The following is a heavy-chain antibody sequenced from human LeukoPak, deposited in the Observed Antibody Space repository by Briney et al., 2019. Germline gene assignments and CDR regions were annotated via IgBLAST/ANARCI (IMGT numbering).Heavy chain of an antibody. J-gene: IGHJ4*02. D-gene: IGHD6-6*01. CDR3: ARDEGSSSSEFDY. Sequence: PGGSLRLSCAASGFTFGSYGMHWVRQAPGKGLEWVAVIWYDGSNKYYADSVKGRFTISRDNSKNTLYLQMNSLRAEDTAVYYCARDEGSSSSEFDYWGQGTLVTVSS. CDR1: GFTFGSYG. CDR2: IWYDGSNK. V-gene: IGHV3-33*01.